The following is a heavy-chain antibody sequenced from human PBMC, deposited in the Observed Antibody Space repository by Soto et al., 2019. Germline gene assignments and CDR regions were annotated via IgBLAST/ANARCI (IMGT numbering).Heavy chain of an antibody. V-gene: IGHV5-51*01. Sequence: GESLKISCKGSGYSFTSYWIGWVRQMPGKGLEWMGIIYPGDSDTRYSPSFQGQVTISADKSISTAYLQWSSLKASDTAMYYCARHPPNVYSSSSYYYGMDVWGQGTTVTVSS. J-gene: IGHJ6*02. CDR3: ARHPPNVYSSSSYYYGMDV. CDR2: IYPGDSDT. CDR1: GYSFTSYW. D-gene: IGHD6-6*01.